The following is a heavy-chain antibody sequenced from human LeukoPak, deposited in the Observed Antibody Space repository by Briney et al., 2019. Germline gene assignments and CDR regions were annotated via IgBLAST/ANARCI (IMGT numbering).Heavy chain of an antibody. CDR3: ARDYYDSSGYYPVSYYFDY. Sequence: SVKVSCKASGGTFSSYAISWVRQAPGQGLEWMGGIIPIFGTANYAQKFQGRVTITADESTSTAYMELSSLRSEDTAVYYCARDYYDSSGYYPVSYYFDYWGQGTLVTVSS. V-gene: IGHV1-69*13. CDR2: IIPIFGTA. CDR1: GGTFSSYA. J-gene: IGHJ4*02. D-gene: IGHD3-22*01.